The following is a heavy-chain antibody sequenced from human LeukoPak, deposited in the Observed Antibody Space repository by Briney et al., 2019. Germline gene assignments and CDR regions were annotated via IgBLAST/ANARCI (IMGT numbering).Heavy chain of an antibody. CDR1: GVSISSYY. V-gene: IGHV4-59*12. Sequence: SETLSLTCTVSGVSISSYYWYWIRQPPGKGLEWIGYMYYSGNTKYNPSLKSRVAISVDKSENHISLKLTSVTAADTAVYYCAREGGPYRPLDYSGQGTLVTVAS. CDR2: MYYSGNT. CDR3: AREGGPYRPLDY. J-gene: IGHJ4*02.